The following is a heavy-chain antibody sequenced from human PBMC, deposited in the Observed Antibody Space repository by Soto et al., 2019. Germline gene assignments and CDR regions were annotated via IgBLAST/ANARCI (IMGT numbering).Heavy chain of an antibody. Sequence: EVQLVESGGGLVQPGGSLRLSCAASGFTFINYWMHWVRQVPGKGLVWVSRINIDGSSTSYADSVKGRFTISRDNPKNTLYLQMNSLRAEDTAVYYCARDPGISAAGTWYFDLWGRGTLVTVSS. D-gene: IGHD6-13*01. J-gene: IGHJ2*01. CDR1: GFTFINYW. CDR3: ARDPGISAAGTWYFDL. CDR2: INIDGSST. V-gene: IGHV3-74*01.